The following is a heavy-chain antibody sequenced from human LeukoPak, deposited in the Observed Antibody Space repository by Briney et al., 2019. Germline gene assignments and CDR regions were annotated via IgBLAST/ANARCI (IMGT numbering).Heavy chain of an antibody. CDR2: FDPEDGET. V-gene: IGHV1-24*01. J-gene: IGHJ4*02. CDR1: GYTLTELS. D-gene: IGHD3-9*01. Sequence: ASVKVSCKVSGYTLTELSMHWVRQAPGKGLEWMGGFDPEDGETIYAQKFQGRVTMTEDTSTDTAYMELSSLRSEDTAAYYCAATHRYFDWLLRFDYWGQGTLVTVSS. CDR3: AATHRYFDWLLRFDY.